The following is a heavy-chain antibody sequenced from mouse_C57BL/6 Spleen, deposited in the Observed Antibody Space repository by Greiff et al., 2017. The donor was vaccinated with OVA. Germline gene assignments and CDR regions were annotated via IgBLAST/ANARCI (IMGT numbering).Heavy chain of an antibody. CDR2: ILPGSGST. J-gene: IGHJ2*01. V-gene: IGHV1-9*01. Sequence: VQLQQSGAELMKPGASVKLSCKATGYTFTGYWIEWVKQRPGHGLEWIGEILPGSGSTNDNEKFKGKATFTADTSSNTAYMQLSSLTTEDSAIYYCAREVDYYGSSSYWGQGTTLTVSS. CDR3: AREVDYYGSSSY. CDR1: GYTFTGYW. D-gene: IGHD1-1*01.